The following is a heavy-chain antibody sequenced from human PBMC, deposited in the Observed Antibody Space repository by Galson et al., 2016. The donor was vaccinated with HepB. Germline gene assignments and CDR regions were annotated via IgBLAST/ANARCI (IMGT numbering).Heavy chain of an antibody. CDR2: IRKQTYCGTT. CDR3: TTAEL. Sequence: SLRLSCAASGFTFGDYAMSWVRQAPGKGLEWVGFIRKQTYCGTTEYAAPVKGKFTISTDDSRSIAHLQMNSLKTEDTGVYFCTTAELWGQGTLVTVSS. V-gene: IGHV3-49*04. CDR1: GFTFGDYA. J-gene: IGHJ4*02. D-gene: IGHD1-7*01.